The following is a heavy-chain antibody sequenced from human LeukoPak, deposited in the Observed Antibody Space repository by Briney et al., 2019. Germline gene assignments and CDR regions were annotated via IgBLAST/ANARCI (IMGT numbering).Heavy chain of an antibody. D-gene: IGHD3-16*01. Sequence: SETLSLTCTVSSDSISSYYWSWIRQPPGKGLEWIGDISNSGSTNYNPSLNSRVNISVDTSENHFSLKLSSVTAADTAIYYCARVGRGDYVWGSYSFDFWGQGTLVTVSS. CDR2: ISNSGST. CDR3: ARVGRGDYVWGSYSFDF. J-gene: IGHJ4*02. V-gene: IGHV4-59*01. CDR1: SDSISSYY.